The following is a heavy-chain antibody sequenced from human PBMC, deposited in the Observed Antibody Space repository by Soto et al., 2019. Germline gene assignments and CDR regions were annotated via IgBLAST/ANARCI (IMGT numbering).Heavy chain of an antibody. D-gene: IGHD2-21*01. V-gene: IGHV1-3*01. Sequence: GASVKVSCKASGYTFTSYAMHWVRQAPGQRLEWMGWINAGNGNTKYSQKFQGRVTITRDTSASTAYMELSSLRSEDTAVYYCARNMWSTYSFYYYYYGMDVWGQGTTVTVSS. J-gene: IGHJ6*02. CDR1: GYTFTSYA. CDR2: INAGNGNT. CDR3: ARNMWSTYSFYYYYYGMDV.